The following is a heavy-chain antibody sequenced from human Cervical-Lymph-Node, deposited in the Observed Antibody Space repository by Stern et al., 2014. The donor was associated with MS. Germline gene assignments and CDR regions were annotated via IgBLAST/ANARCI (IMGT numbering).Heavy chain of an antibody. D-gene: IGHD6-13*01. Sequence: VQLVESGAEVKKPGESLKISCTGSGYSFTSYWIAWVRHMPGKGLEWMGIVDPGDSDPRYSPSSQGRVSISAEKSTSTAYLQGSSLKASDPAMYYGARTRYSSSWYTFDPGGQGTLVTVSS. CDR2: VDPGDSDP. J-gene: IGHJ5*02. V-gene: IGHV5-51*03. CDR3: ARTRYSSSWYTFDP. CDR1: GYSFTSYW.